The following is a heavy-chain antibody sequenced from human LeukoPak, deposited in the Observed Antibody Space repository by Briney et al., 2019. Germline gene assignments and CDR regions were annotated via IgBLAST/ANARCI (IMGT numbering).Heavy chain of an antibody. CDR3: ARVASTVPTGDYYYYYIDV. CDR1: GGSISSYY. J-gene: IGHJ6*03. CDR2: IYTSGST. Sequence: PSETLSLTCTVSGGSISSYYWCWIRQPAGKGLEWIGRIYTSGSTNYNPSLKSRVTMSVDTSKNQFSLKLSSVTAADTAVYYCARVASTVPTGDYYYYYIDVWGKGTTVTVSS. D-gene: IGHD2-2*01. V-gene: IGHV4-4*07.